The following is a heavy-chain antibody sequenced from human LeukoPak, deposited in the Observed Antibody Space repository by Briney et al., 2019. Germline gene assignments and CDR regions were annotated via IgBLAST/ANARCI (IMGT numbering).Heavy chain of an antibody. Sequence: SETLSLTCTVSGGSISSGDYYWSWIRQPPGKGLEWIGYIYYSGSTYYNPSLKSRVTISVDTSKNQFSLKLSSVTAADTAVYYCARSADDYCSSTSCYAFDIWGQGTMVTVSS. D-gene: IGHD2-2*01. V-gene: IGHV4-30-4*02. CDR2: IYYSGST. CDR1: GGSISSGDYY. J-gene: IGHJ3*02. CDR3: ARSADDYCSSTSCYAFDI.